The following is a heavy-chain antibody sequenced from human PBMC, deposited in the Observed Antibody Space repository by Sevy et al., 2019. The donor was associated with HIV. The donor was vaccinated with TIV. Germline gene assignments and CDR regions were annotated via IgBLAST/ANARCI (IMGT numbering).Heavy chain of an antibody. CDR1: GFTFSTNW. V-gene: IGHV3-74*01. CDR3: ARDLIVGVVPFGH. CDR2: INDDGSST. J-gene: IGHJ4*02. D-gene: IGHD1-26*01. Sequence: GGSLRLSCAASGFTFSTNWMHWVRQAPGKGLVWLSRINDDGSSTSYADSVKGRFTISRDNAKNTLYLQMNSLRAEDTGVYYCARDLIVGVVPFGHWGQGTLVTVSS.